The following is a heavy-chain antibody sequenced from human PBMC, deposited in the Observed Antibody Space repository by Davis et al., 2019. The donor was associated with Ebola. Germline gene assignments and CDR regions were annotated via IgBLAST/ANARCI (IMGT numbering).Heavy chain of an antibody. Sequence: SQTLSLTCAISGDSVSSNSAAWNWIRQSPSRGLEWLGRTYYRSKWYSDYAVSVQSRITINADTSKNQFSLHLNSVTPEDTAVYYCARDSAYYYGSGRYPPIDAFDIWGQGTMVTVSS. D-gene: IGHD3-10*01. J-gene: IGHJ3*02. CDR3: ARDSAYYYGSGRYPPIDAFDI. CDR2: TYYRSKWYS. CDR1: GDSVSSNSAA. V-gene: IGHV6-1*01.